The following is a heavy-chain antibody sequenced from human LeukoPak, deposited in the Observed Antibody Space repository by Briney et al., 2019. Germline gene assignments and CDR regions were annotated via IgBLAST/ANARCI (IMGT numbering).Heavy chain of an antibody. V-gene: IGHV4-34*01. CDR2: INHSGST. J-gene: IGHJ3*02. D-gene: IGHD1-14*01. Sequence: SETLSLTCAVYGGSFSGYYWSWIRQPPGKGQEWIGEINHSGSTNYNPSLKSRVTISVDTSKNQFSLKLSSVTAADTAVYYCARGVHPDAFDIWGQGTMVTVSS. CDR1: GGSFSGYY. CDR3: ARGVHPDAFDI.